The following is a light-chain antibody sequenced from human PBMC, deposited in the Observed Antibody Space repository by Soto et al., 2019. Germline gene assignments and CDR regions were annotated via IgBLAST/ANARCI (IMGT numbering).Light chain of an antibody. J-gene: IGKJ1*01. CDR3: QQANSFPWT. Sequence: DIQMTQPPSPVSPSVGDRVPMTCRGSRGITSWLAWYQQKPGKAPKLLINAASNLQSGVPSRFSGSGSGTDFTLTISSLQPEDFATYYCQQANSFPWTFGQGTKVEIK. CDR1: RGITSW. V-gene: IGKV1-12*01. CDR2: AAS.